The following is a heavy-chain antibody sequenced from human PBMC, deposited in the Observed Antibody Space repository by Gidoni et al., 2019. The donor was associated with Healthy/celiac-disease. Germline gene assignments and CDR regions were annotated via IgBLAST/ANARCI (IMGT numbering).Heavy chain of an antibody. CDR3: AKDRHDYIWGSYLFDY. D-gene: IGHD3-16*01. CDR2: ISGSGGST. V-gene: IGHV3-23*01. CDR1: GFTFSSYA. J-gene: IGHJ4*02. Sequence: EVQRLESGGGLVQPGGSLSLSCAASGFTFSSYAMSWVRQAPGKGLEWVSAISGSGGSTYYADSVKGRFTISRDNSKNTLYLQMNSLRAEDTAVYYCAKDRHDYIWGSYLFDYWGQGTLVTVSS.